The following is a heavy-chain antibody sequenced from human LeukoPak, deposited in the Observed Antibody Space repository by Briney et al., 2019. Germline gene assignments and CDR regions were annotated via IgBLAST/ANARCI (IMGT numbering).Heavy chain of an antibody. D-gene: IGHD6-13*01. CDR3: ARDSAAAAVYYFDY. J-gene: IGHJ4*02. CDR1: GFSFSNYA. Sequence: GGSLRLSCAASGFSFSNYAMHWVRQTPGEGLVWVAAISTDGRDKHYADSVKGRFTISRDNSKSTLYLQMNSLRAEDTAVYYCARDSAAAAVYYFDYWGQGTLVTVSS. CDR2: ISTDGRDK. V-gene: IGHV3-30*04.